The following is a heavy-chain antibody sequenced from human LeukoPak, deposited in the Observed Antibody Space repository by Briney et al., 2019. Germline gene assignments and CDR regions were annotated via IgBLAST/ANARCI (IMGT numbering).Heavy chain of an antibody. CDR1: GGSTRSGRHH. CDR2: LDESGRP. D-gene: IGHD2-15*01. Sequence: PSETLSLTCSVSGGSTRSGRHHWAWVRQPPGKGLEFIGSLDESGRPYYNAPLKSRVTISEDSSGKQFSLNLSSVAAADTAVYYCARDLGGYPFFMDVWGRGTTVIVSS. CDR3: ARDLGGYPFFMDV. J-gene: IGHJ6*03. V-gene: IGHV4-39*07.